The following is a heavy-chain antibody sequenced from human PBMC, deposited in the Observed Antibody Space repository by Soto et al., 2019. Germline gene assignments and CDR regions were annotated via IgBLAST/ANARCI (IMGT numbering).Heavy chain of an antibody. CDR3: ARVIIDSGRAYYDSSGYYFDY. Sequence: SETLSLTCSVFGDSIRSAHYFWGWVRQPPGKGLEWIGYIYYSGSTNYNPSLKSRVTISVDTTKNQFSLKLSSVTAADTAVYYCARVIIDSGRAYYDSSGYYFDYWGQGTLVTVSS. D-gene: IGHD3-22*01. CDR2: IYYSGST. J-gene: IGHJ4*02. V-gene: IGHV4-61*01. CDR1: GDSIRSAHYF.